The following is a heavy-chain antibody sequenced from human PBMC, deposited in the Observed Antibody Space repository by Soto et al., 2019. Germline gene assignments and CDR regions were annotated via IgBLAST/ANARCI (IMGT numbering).Heavy chain of an antibody. CDR3: AKSDGIPMVGGRDFDY. CDR1: GFTFSSYA. CDR2: ISGSGGST. V-gene: IGHV3-23*01. J-gene: IGHJ4*02. D-gene: IGHD2-15*01. Sequence: EVQLLESGGGLVQPGGSLRLSCAASGFTFSSYAMSWVRQAPGKGLEWVSAISGSGGSTYYADSVKGRFTISRDNSKNTLYLQMNSLRAEDTDVYYCAKSDGIPMVGGRDFDYWGQGTLVTVSS.